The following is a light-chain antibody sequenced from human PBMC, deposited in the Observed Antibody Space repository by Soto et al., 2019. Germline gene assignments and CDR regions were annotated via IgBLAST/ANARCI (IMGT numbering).Light chain of an antibody. Sequence: QSALTQPPSLSGTPGQRVTISCSGSNSNIGRYSVNWYQHFPGTAPKILIYSDDERPSGVPDRFSGSKSGTSASLAISGLQSEDEAEYYCAAWDDNLNGPLFGGGNKLTVL. CDR2: SDD. V-gene: IGLV1-44*01. CDR3: AAWDDNLNGPL. J-gene: IGLJ3*02. CDR1: NSNIGRYS.